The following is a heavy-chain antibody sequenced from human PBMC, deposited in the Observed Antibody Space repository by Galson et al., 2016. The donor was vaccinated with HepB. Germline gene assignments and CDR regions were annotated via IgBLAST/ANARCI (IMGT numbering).Heavy chain of an antibody. V-gene: IGHV3-33*01. Sequence: SLRLSCAASGFTISTYGMHWVRQAPGKGLEWVAIIWYDGTKKYYADSVKGRFTISRDTSRNMVSLQMNSLRAEDTAFYYCARDWEAFDYWGQGTLVTVSS. CDR2: IWYDGTKK. CDR1: GFTISTYG. D-gene: IGHD1-26*01. J-gene: IGHJ4*02. CDR3: ARDWEAFDY.